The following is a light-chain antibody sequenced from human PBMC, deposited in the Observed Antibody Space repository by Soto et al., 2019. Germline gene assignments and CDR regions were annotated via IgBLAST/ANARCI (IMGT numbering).Light chain of an antibody. V-gene: IGKV4-1*01. CDR2: WAS. CDR1: QSVLYSSNNKNY. J-gene: IGKJ2*01. CDR3: QQHYSSPHT. Sequence: DIVMTQSPDSLAVSLGERATINCKSSQSVLYSSNNKNYLAWHQQKPGQPPKLLIYWASTRESGVPDRFSGSGSVTDFTLTISSLQAEDVAVYYCQQHYSSPHTFGQGTKVEIK.